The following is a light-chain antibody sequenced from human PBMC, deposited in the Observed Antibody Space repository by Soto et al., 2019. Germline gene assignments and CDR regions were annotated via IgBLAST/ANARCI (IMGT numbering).Light chain of an antibody. J-gene: IGLJ1*01. CDR1: SSDVGGYNY. CDR3: SSYTSISSHV. V-gene: IGLV2-14*01. CDR2: DVS. Sequence: LTKPASGSGSAVRAITISCTGTSSDVGGYNYVSWYQQYPGKAPKLMISDVSNRPSGVSIRFSGSKSGNTASLTISGLQAEDEADYYCSSYTSISSHVFGTRNTVTV.